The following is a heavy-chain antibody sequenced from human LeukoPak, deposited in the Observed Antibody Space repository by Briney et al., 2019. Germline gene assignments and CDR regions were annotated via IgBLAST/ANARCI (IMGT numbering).Heavy chain of an antibody. J-gene: IGHJ5*02. CDR3: AREVVTTNRNWFDP. D-gene: IGHD4-11*01. Sequence: SVKVSCKASGGTFSCYAISWVRQAPGQGLEWMGRIIPIFGIANYAQKFQGRVTITADKSTSTAYMELSSLRSEDTAVYYCAREVVTTNRNWFDPWGQGTLVTVSS. CDR1: GGTFSCYA. V-gene: IGHV1-69*04. CDR2: IIPIFGIA.